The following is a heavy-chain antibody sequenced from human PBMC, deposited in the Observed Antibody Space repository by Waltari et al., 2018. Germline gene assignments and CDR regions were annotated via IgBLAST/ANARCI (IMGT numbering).Heavy chain of an antibody. D-gene: IGHD2-2*01. CDR1: GFTFDNYD. CDR3: TRDWDYQDRNREY. V-gene: IGHV3-23*01. Sequence: EVQLLESGGGLVQPGGSLRLSCTGFGFTFDNYDRTWVRRPSGQGLGGVSVIQSGGITDYSDSVRGRFTVSRESLRSTMFLQMDGLTLADTAVYYCTRDWDYQDRNREYWGQGTLVTVSS. J-gene: IGHJ4*02. CDR2: VIQSGGIT.